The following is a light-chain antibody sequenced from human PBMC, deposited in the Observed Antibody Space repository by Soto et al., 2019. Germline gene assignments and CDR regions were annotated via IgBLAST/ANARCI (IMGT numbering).Light chain of an antibody. V-gene: IGKV3-15*01. CDR3: QQYNNWPPWK. CDR1: QSVSSN. CDR2: GAS. J-gene: IGKJ1*01. Sequence: EIVMTQSPATLSVSPGERATLSCRASQSVSSNLAWYQQKPGQAPRLLIYGASTRATCIPARFNGSGSGREFTLTISSLQSEDFAVYYCQQYNNWPPWKFGQGTKVAIK.